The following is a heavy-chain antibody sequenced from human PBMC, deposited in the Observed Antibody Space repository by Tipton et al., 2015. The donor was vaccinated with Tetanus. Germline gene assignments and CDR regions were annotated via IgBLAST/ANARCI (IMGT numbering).Heavy chain of an antibody. Sequence: LRLSCTVSRGSINSGTFYWDWIRQPPGKGLEWIGNIYYNGNMLENPSLKGRVTLSLDKSKNQFSLNLTSVTAADTAVYYCAGTADNWFDPWGQGILVTVSS. CDR2: IYYNGNM. D-gene: IGHD2-21*02. CDR1: RGSINSGTFY. V-gene: IGHV4-39*01. CDR3: AGTADNWFDP. J-gene: IGHJ5*02.